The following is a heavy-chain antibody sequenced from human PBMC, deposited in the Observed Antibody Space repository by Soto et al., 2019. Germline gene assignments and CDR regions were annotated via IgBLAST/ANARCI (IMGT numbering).Heavy chain of an antibody. Sequence: VQLQQWGAGLLKPSETLSLTCAVYGGSFSGYYWSWIRQPPGKGLEWIGEINHSGSTNYNPSLKSRVTISVDTSKNQFSLKLSSVTAADTAVYYCARGRTAVALYYYYYMDVWGKGTTVTVSS. CDR2: INHSGST. J-gene: IGHJ6*03. CDR3: ARGRTAVALYYYYYMDV. CDR1: GGSFSGYY. V-gene: IGHV4-34*01. D-gene: IGHD6-19*01.